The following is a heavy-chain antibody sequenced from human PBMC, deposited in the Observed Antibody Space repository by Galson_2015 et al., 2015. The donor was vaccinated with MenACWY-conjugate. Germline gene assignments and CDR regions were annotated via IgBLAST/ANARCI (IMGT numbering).Heavy chain of an antibody. Sequence: QSGAEVKKPGESLKISCKGSGYAFTTYWISWVRQLPGKGLEWMGLISPGDSETRYSPAFQGQVTISADNSITTAYLQWNSLQASDTAMYYCARHPPGGRGMDVWGQGTTVTVSS. CDR2: ISPGDSET. CDR3: ARHPPGGRGMDV. V-gene: IGHV5-51*01. CDR1: GYAFTTYW. D-gene: IGHD1-26*01. J-gene: IGHJ6*02.